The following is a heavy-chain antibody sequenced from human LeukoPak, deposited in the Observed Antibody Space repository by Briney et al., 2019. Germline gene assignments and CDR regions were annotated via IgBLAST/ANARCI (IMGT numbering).Heavy chain of an antibody. CDR1: GSTFSDYH. V-gene: IGHV1-2*02. Sequence: ASVKVSCKASGSTFSDYHINWVRQASGQGPEWMGWINPKSGDASYNQAFQGRVTMTRDTSISTAYMELNKLRSDDTAMYYCARGEYSNGYPYRLDSWGQGTLVTVSS. J-gene: IGHJ4*02. CDR2: INPKSGDA. D-gene: IGHD3-16*01. CDR3: ARGEYSNGYPYRLDS.